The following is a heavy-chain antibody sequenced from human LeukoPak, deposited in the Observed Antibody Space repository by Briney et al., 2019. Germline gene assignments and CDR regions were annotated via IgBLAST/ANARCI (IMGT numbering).Heavy chain of an antibody. CDR2: IYYSGST. J-gene: IGHJ4*02. V-gene: IGHV4-59*01. D-gene: IGHD3-22*01. CDR3: ARGHDSSGYYGTPSYYFDY. Sequence: PSETLSLTCTVSGGSISSYYWSWLRQPPGKGLEWIGYIYYSGSTNYNPSLKSRVTISVDTSKNQFSLKLSSVTAADTAVYYCARGHDSSGYYGTPSYYFDYWGQGTLVTVSS. CDR1: GGSISSYY.